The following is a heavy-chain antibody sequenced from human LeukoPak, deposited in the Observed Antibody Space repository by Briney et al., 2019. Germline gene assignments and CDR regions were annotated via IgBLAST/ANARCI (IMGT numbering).Heavy chain of an antibody. Sequence: GGSLRLSCAASGFTFSSYSMNWVRQAPGKGLEWVSYISSSSSTIYYADSVKGRFTISRDNAKNSLYLQMNSLRAEDTAVYYCAREGLVGATTYAFDIWGQGTLVTVSS. CDR2: ISSSSSTI. CDR3: AREGLVGATTYAFDI. D-gene: IGHD1-26*01. V-gene: IGHV3-48*01. J-gene: IGHJ4*02. CDR1: GFTFSSYS.